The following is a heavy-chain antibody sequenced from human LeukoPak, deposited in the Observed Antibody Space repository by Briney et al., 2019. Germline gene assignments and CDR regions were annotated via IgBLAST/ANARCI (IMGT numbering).Heavy chain of an antibody. CDR2: IITILDIP. Sequence: ASVKVSCKASGGSFSNYGITWVRQAPGQGLEWMGRIITILDIPNYAQKFQGRVTITLDKSTITIFMELSSLRSEDTAVYYCAGGGHFKYGGKKGPVSRPLDSWGQGTLVTVSS. CDR1: GGSFSNYG. D-gene: IGHD4-23*01. J-gene: IGHJ4*02. V-gene: IGHV1-69*04. CDR3: AGGGHFKYGGKKGPVSRPLDS.